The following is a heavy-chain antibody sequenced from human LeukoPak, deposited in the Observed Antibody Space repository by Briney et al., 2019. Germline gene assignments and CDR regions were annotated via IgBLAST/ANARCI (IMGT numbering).Heavy chain of an antibody. V-gene: IGHV1-24*01. CDR2: FDPEDGET. CDR1: GYTLTELS. J-gene: IGHJ4*02. D-gene: IGHD5-12*01. Sequence: ASVKVSCKVSGYTLTELSMHWVRQAPGKGLEWMGGFDPEDGETIYAQKFQGRVTMTEDTSTDTAYMELSSLRSEDTAVYYCATLPRSGYEYYFDYWGQGTLVTVSS. CDR3: ATLPRSGYEYYFDY.